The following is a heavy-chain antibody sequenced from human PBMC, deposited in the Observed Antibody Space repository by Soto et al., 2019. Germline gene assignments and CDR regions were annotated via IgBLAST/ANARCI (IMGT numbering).Heavy chain of an antibody. CDR1: GGSISSGGYY. J-gene: IGHJ6*02. D-gene: IGHD6-19*01. V-gene: IGHV4-31*03. CDR2: IYYSGST. Sequence: SETLSLTCTVSGGSISSGGYYWSWIRQHPGKGLEWIGYIYYSGSTYYNPSLKSRVTISVDTSKNQFSLKLSSVTAADTAVYYCARDRAEYSSGWRTYYYYYGMDVWGQGTTVTVSS. CDR3: ARDRAEYSSGWRTYYYYYGMDV.